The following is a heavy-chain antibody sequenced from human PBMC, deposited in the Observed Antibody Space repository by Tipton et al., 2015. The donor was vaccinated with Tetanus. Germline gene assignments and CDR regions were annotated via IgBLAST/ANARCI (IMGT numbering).Heavy chain of an antibody. CDR1: GASFRLGGYF. J-gene: IGHJ3*01. CDR2: IHNTGNT. CDR3: ARDQLGDSDRDALDV. D-gene: IGHD3-16*01. Sequence: TLSLTCDVSGASFRLGGYFWSWVRQHPGRGLEWIGNIHNTGNTHYNPSVESRASISLDTSTNQFYLRLRSVTVADTAVYYCARDQLGDSDRDALDVWGRGTMVTVSS. V-gene: IGHV4-31*11.